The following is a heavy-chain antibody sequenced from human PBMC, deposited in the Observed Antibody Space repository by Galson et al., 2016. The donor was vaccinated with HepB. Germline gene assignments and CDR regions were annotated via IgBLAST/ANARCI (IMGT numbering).Heavy chain of an antibody. CDR2: ISGYTDNT. D-gene: IGHD7-27*01. V-gene: IGHV1-18*01. CDR3: AREDLGYWYFDL. J-gene: IGHJ2*01. CDR1: GYAFGSYG. Sequence: SVKVSCKASGYAFGSYGISWVRQAPGQGLEWMGWISGYTDNTNYAQKLQDRVTMTKDTSTSTAYMGLRSLRSDDTAVYYCAREDLGYWYFDLWGRGTLVTVSS.